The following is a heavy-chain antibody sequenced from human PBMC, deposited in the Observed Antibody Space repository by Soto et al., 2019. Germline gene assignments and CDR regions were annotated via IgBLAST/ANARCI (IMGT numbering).Heavy chain of an antibody. CDR2: ISYDGSNK. Sequence: GGSLRLSCAASGFTFSSYAMHWVRQAPGKGLEWVAVISYDGSNKYYADSVKGRFTISRDNSKNTLYLQMNSLRAEDTAVYYCARSRHTKYSSGWYAPFDYWGQGTLVTVSS. D-gene: IGHD6-19*01. J-gene: IGHJ4*02. CDR1: GFTFSSYA. V-gene: IGHV3-30-3*01. CDR3: ARSRHTKYSSGWYAPFDY.